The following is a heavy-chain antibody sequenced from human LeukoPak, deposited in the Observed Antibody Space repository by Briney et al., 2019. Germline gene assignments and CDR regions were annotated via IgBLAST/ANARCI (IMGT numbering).Heavy chain of an antibody. D-gene: IGHD3-22*01. V-gene: IGHV3-23*01. CDR3: AKRGVVIRVILVGFHKEAYYFDS. J-gene: IGHJ4*02. CDR2: ISDSGGRT. CDR1: GITLSNYG. Sequence: GGSLRLSCTVSGITLSNYGMSWVRQAPGKGLEWDAGISDSGGRTNYADSVKGRFTISRDNPKNTLYLQMNSLRAEDTAVYFCAKRGVVIRVILVGFHKEAYYFDSWGQGALVTVSS.